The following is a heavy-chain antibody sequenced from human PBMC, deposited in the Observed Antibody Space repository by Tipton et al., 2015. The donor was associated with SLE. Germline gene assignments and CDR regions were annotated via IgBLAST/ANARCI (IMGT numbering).Heavy chain of an antibody. CDR2: IHYSGTT. CDR1: GGSIGRDY. J-gene: IGHJ2*01. V-gene: IGHV4-4*08. D-gene: IGHD3-22*01. Sequence: TLSLTCTVSGGSIGRDYWSWIRQPPGKGLEWIGYIHYSGTTYYNPSLKSRVTISVDTPKNQFSLKLSSMTAADTAMYYCVRDPQGYYYDSRGYFDLWGRGTLVTVSS. CDR3: VRDPQGYYYDSRGYFDL.